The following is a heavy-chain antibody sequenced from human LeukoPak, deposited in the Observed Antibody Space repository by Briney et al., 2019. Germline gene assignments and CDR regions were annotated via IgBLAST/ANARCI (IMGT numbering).Heavy chain of an antibody. CDR1: GFTFSSYA. D-gene: IGHD2-21*02. CDR3: ASDYTYCGGGCYSDY. Sequence: GGSLCLSCAASGFTFSSYAMSWVRQAPGKGLEWVANIKQDGSEKYYVDSVKGRFTISRDNAKNSLYLQMNSLRAEDTAVYYCASDYTYCGGGCYSDYWGQGTLVTVSS. J-gene: IGHJ4*02. CDR2: IKQDGSEK. V-gene: IGHV3-7*01.